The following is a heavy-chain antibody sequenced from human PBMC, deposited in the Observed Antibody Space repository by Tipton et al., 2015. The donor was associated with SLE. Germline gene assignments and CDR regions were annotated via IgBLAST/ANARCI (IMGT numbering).Heavy chain of an antibody. V-gene: IGHV4-38-2*02. CDR2: IYHSGST. Sequence: TLSLTCAVSGYSISSGYYWGWIRQPPGKGLEWIGSIYHSGSTYYNPSLKSRVAISVDTSKNQFSLKLSSVTAADTAVYYCARDSFGELYAFDIWGQGTTVTVSS. D-gene: IGHD3-10*01. CDR1: GYSISSGYY. J-gene: IGHJ3*02. CDR3: ARDSFGELYAFDI.